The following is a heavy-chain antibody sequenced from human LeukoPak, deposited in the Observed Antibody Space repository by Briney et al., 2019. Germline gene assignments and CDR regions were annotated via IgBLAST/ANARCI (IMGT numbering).Heavy chain of an antibody. V-gene: IGHV3-49*03. CDR2: IRSKTYSGTT. CDR3: TRGSSSLLWFGEGFQH. Sequence: GGSLRLSCRASGFNFGAYAMSWFRQAPGKGLEWVGFIRSKTYSGTTEYAASVKGRFIVSRDDSESIAYLQMDSLKTEDTGLYYCTRGSSSLLWFGEGFQHWGQGPLVTVSS. CDR1: GFNFGAYA. J-gene: IGHJ1*01. D-gene: IGHD3-10*01.